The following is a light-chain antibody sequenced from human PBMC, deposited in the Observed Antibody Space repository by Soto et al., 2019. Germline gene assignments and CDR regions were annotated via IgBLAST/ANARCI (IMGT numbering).Light chain of an antibody. CDR1: QRISNF. V-gene: IGKV1-39*01. Sequence: DIQMTQSPSSLSASVGDRVTITCRASQRISNFLTWYQQKPGKAPNLLIYGASSLQSGVPSRFSGSGAGTDFTLTITSLQPEDFATYYCQQSYNTPPYTFGQGTRLEIK. CDR3: QQSYNTPPYT. J-gene: IGKJ2*01. CDR2: GAS.